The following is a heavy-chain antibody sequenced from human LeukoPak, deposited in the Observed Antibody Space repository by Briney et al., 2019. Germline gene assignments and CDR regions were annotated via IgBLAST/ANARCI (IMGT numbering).Heavy chain of an antibody. D-gene: IGHD3-3*01. Sequence: ASVKLSCKASGYTFTSYGISWVRQAPGQGLEWMGWVSAYNGNTNYAQKLQGRVTMTTDTSTSTAYMELRSLRSDDTAVYYCARDPFWSGLYYYYYGMDVWGQGTTVTVSS. CDR3: ARDPFWSGLYYYYYGMDV. CDR2: VSAYNGNT. J-gene: IGHJ6*02. V-gene: IGHV1-18*01. CDR1: GYTFTSYG.